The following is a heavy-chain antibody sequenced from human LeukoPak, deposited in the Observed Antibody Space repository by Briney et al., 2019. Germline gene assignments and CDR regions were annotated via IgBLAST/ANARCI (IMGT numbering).Heavy chain of an antibody. Sequence: SSETLSLTCAVYGGSFSGYYWSWIRQPPGKGLEWIGEINHSGSTNYNPSLKSRVTISVDTSKNQFSLKLSSVTAADTAVYYCARGSSSWYGGYYYYGMDVWGQGTTVTVSS. CDR2: INHSGST. J-gene: IGHJ6*02. V-gene: IGHV4-34*01. CDR3: ARGSSSWYGGYYYYGMDV. CDR1: GGSFSGYY. D-gene: IGHD6-13*01.